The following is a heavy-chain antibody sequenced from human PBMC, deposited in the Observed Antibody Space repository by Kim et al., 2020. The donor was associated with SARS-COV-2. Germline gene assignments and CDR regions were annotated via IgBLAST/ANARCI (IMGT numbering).Heavy chain of an antibody. D-gene: IGHD3-10*01. Sequence: SVKVSCKASGGTFSSYAISWVRQAPGQGLEWMGGIIPIFGTANYAQKFQGRVTITADESTSTAYMELSSLRSEDTAVYYCAREPGYYYGSGSYFFGYWGQGTLVTVSS. V-gene: IGHV1-69*13. CDR1: GGTFSSYA. CDR3: AREPGYYYGSGSYFFGY. CDR2: IIPIFGTA. J-gene: IGHJ4*02.